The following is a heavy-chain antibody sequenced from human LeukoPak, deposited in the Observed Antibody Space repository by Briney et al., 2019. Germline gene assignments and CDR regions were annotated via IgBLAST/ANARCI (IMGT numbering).Heavy chain of an antibody. CDR3: AKDVAYSRGAFDV. V-gene: IGHV3-9*01. CDR2: VSWNSGTI. J-gene: IGHJ3*01. Sequence: AGGSLRLSCAASGFTLDDYAMHWVRQAPGKGLEWVSGVSWNSGTIDYADSVKGRFTTSRDNAKNSLYLQMNSLRAEDTALYYCAKDVAYSRGAFDVWGQGTMVTVSS. D-gene: IGHD6-13*01. CDR1: GFTLDDYA.